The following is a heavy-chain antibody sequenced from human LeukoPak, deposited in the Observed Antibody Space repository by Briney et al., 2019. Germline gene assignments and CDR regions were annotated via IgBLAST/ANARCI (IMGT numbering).Heavy chain of an antibody. J-gene: IGHJ4*02. D-gene: IGHD2-2*01. CDR2: ISAYNGNT. CDR1: GYTFTSYG. Sequence: ASVKVSCKASGYTFTSYGISWVRQAPGQGLEWMGWISAYNGNTNYAQKLQGRVTMTTDTSTSTAYMELRSLRSDDTAVYYCARGGYCSSTSCYPEYYFDYWGQGTLVTVSS. V-gene: IGHV1-18*01. CDR3: ARGGYCSSTSCYPEYYFDY.